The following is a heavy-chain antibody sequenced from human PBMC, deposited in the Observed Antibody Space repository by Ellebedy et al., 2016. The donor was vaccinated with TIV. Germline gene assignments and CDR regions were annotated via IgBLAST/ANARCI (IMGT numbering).Heavy chain of an antibody. CDR2: IRNKPRSYTS. CDR3: TRDNATALDV. D-gene: IGHD2-21*02. J-gene: IGHJ6*04. CDR1: GFTFTAHY. Sequence: GESLKISCTASGFTFTAHYMDWVRQAPGKGLEWVARIRNKPRSYTSEHAASVKGRFAISRDDSKNSLYLEKNSLKTEDTAVYYCTRDNATALDVWGKGTTVTVSS. V-gene: IGHV3-72*01.